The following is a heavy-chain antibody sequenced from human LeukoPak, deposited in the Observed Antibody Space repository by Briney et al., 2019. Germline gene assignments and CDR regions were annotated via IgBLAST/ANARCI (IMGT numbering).Heavy chain of an antibody. Sequence: SETLSLTCTVSGGSISSYYWSWIRQPPGKGLVWIGHIYYSGSTNYNPSGNTTYNPSVKSRVTISLDTSRTQVSLKLSAVTAADTAVYYCARDVCSGGSCRYFDIWGQGTMVTVSS. CDR1: GGSISSYY. D-gene: IGHD2-15*01. CDR3: ARDVCSGGSCRYFDI. V-gene: IGHV4-59*01. J-gene: IGHJ3*02. CDR2: IYYSGST.